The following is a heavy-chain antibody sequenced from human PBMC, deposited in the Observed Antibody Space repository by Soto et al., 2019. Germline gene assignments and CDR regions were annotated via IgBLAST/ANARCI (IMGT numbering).Heavy chain of an antibody. J-gene: IGHJ5*02. CDR3: AIGPRGSGRSWFDP. V-gene: IGHV1-8*01. CDR2: MNPNSGNT. D-gene: IGHD3-10*01. Sequence: HVQLVQSGAAVKKPGASVKVSCKASGYTLTSYDINWGRQATGQGLEWMGWMNPNSGNTGYAQKLEGRVTMTRNTSRSTDYMELSSLRSEDTAVYYCAIGPRGSGRSWFDPWGQGTLVTVSS. CDR1: GYTLTSYD.